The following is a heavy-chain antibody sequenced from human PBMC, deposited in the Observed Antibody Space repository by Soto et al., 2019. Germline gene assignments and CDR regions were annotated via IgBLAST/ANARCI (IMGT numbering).Heavy chain of an antibody. J-gene: IGHJ4*02. Sequence: EVQLLGSGGGLVQPGGSLRLSCVASGFRFSSYWMNWVRQTPGMGLAWVANIDPDGRVGSYVDSVKGRFTTSRDNAKYSLYLQMNSLRADDTAVYFCAGWGGHDSNYWGQGILVTVSS. CDR1: GFRFSSYW. CDR2: IDPDGRVG. CDR3: AGWGGHDSNY. D-gene: IGHD3-16*01. V-gene: IGHV3-7*03.